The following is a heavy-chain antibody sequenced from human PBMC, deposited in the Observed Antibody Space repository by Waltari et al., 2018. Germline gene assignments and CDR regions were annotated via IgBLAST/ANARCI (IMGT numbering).Heavy chain of an antibody. V-gene: IGHV4-38-2*01. CDR2: IYHSGST. Sequence: QVQLQESGPGLVKPSETLSLTCAVSGYSISSGYYWGWIRQPPGKGLEWIGSIYHSGSTYYNPSLKSRVTISVDTSKNQFSLKLSSVTAADTAVYYCARRTIGSPFDYWGQGTLVTVSS. CDR3: ARRTIGSPFDY. D-gene: IGHD3-9*01. J-gene: IGHJ4*02. CDR1: GYSISSGYY.